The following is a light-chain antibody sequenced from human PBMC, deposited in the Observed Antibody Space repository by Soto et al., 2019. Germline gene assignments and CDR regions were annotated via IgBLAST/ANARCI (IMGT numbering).Light chain of an antibody. V-gene: IGKV1-39*01. CDR2: GAS. Sequence: DIEMTQSPSSLAASLGDGVASTCXSSQNINSNLNWYQQKPGKAPMLLIYGASILQSGVPSRFGGSGSGTDFTLTISSLQPEDFATYYCQQSYSMPPITFGQGTRLEIK. CDR1: QNINSN. CDR3: QQSYSMPPIT. J-gene: IGKJ5*01.